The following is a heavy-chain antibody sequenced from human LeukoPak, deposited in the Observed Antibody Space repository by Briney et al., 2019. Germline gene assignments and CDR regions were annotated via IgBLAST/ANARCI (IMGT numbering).Heavy chain of an antibody. J-gene: IGHJ4*02. V-gene: IGHV4-30-2*01. Sequence: SQTLSLTCAVSGGSISSGGYSWSWIRQPPGKGLEWIGYIYHSGSTYYNPSLKSRVTISVDRSKNQFSLKLSSVTAADTAVYYCARVAGFNYGDYGYYFDYWGQGTLVTVSS. D-gene: IGHD4-17*01. CDR1: GGSISSGGYS. CDR2: IYHSGST. CDR3: ARVAGFNYGDYGYYFDY.